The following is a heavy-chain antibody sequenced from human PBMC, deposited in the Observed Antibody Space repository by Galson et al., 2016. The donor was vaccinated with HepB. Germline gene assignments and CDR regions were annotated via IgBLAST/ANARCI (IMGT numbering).Heavy chain of an antibody. CDR1: EYTFSNYG. Sequence: SVKVSCKASEYTFSNYGLNWVRQAPGQGLEWMGWINTHTGESTYAQGFTGRLVFSLDTSVSTAFLQINSLKAEDTAVYYCARGNNWGRAFDMWGQGTLVTVSS. CDR3: ARGNNWGRAFDM. J-gene: IGHJ3*02. CDR2: INTHTGES. V-gene: IGHV7-4-1*02. D-gene: IGHD7-27*01.